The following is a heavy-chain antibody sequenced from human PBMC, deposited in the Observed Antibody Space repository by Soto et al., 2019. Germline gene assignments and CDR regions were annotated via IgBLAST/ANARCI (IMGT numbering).Heavy chain of an antibody. CDR1: GGSFSSFS. CDR2: IIPILGTA. D-gene: IGHD3-22*01. Sequence: ASVKVSCKVSGGSFSSFSINWVRQATGQRFEWMGGIIPILGTANFTQKFQARVTFTADESTATAYVTLSSLTSEDTAFYYCTSFDSNGYYPQNNYRGPGTQVTVSS. J-gene: IGHJ4*02. CDR3: TSFDSNGYYPQNNY. V-gene: IGHV1-69*13.